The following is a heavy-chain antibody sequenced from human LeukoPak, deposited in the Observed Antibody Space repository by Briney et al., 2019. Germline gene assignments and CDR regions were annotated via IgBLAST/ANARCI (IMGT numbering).Heavy chain of an antibody. D-gene: IGHD3-10*01. V-gene: IGHV4-4*07. CDR3: ARAGYYYGSGSYPLDY. CDR2: IYTSGST. CDR1: GGSISSYY. J-gene: IGHJ4*02. Sequence: PSETLSLTCTVSGGSISSYYWSWIRQPAGKGLEWIGRIYTSGSTNYNPSLKSRVTMSVDTSKNQFSLKLSSVTAADTAVYYCARAGYYYGSGSYPLDYWGQGTLVTVSS.